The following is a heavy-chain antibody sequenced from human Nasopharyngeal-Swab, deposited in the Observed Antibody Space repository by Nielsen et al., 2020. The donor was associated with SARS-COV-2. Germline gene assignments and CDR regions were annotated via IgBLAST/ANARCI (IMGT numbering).Heavy chain of an antibody. Sequence: SGPTLVKPTQTLRLTCTFSGFSLSTSEMCVTWVRPPPGKDLEWLALIDWCDDKYYSTSLKTRLTISKDTSNNQVVLTMANMDPGDTATYYCGRISPHDFHIDDWGQGTLVTVSS. CDR2: IDWCDDK. D-gene: IGHD2-21*02. V-gene: IGHV2-70*18. J-gene: IGHJ4*02. CDR3: GRISPHDFHIDD. CDR1: GFSLSTSEMC.